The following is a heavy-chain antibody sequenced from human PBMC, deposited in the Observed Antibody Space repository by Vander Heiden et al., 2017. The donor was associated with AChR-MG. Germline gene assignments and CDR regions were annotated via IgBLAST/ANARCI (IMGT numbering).Heavy chain of an antibody. CDR2: INHSGST. CDR3: ARSIPDYYDSSGYYYSPFDY. Sequence: QVQLQQLGAVLLKPSETLSLTCAVYGWSFSGYYWSWIRQPPGKGMEWIGEINHSGSTNYNPSLKSRVTISVDTSKNQFSLKLSSVTAADTAVYYCARSIPDYYDSSGYYYSPFDYWGQGTLVTVSS. J-gene: IGHJ4*02. D-gene: IGHD3-22*01. V-gene: IGHV4-34*01. CDR1: GWSFSGYY.